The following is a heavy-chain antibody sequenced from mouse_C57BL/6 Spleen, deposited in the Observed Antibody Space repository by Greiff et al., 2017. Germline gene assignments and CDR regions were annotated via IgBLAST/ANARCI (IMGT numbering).Heavy chain of an antibody. D-gene: IGHD1-1*01. CDR3: ARHPTTDYYAMDY. Sequence: EVKVEESGGGLVKPGGSLKLSCAASGFTFSSYTMSWVRQTPEKRLEWVATISGGGGNTYYPDSVKGRFTISRDNAKNTLYLQMSSLRSEDTALYYCARHPTTDYYAMDYWGQGTSVTVSS. CDR1: GFTFSSYT. V-gene: IGHV5-9*01. J-gene: IGHJ4*01. CDR2: ISGGGGNT.